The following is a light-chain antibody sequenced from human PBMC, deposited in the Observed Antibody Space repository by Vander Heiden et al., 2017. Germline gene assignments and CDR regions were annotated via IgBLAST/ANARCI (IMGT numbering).Light chain of an antibody. V-gene: IGKV3-20*01. CDR2: GAS. CDR3: QQYGSSPPMYT. CDR1: QSVSSSY. Sequence: EIVLTKSPGPLSLSPGEGATLSCRSSQSVSSSYLAWYQQKPGQAPRLLIYGASSRATGIPDRFSGSGSGTDFTLTISRLEPEDFAVYYCQQYGSSPPMYTFGQGTKLEIK. J-gene: IGKJ2*01.